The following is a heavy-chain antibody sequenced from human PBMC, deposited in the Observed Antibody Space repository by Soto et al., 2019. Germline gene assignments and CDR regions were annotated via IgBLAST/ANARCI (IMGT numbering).Heavy chain of an antibody. D-gene: IGHD6-13*01. J-gene: IGHJ6*02. CDR1: GFTFSSYA. CDR3: AKSGIATYYYYGMDV. Sequence: GGSLRLSCAASGFTFSSYAMSWVRQAPGKGLEWVSAISGSGGSTYYADSVKGRFPISRDNSKNTLYLQMNSLRAEDTAVYYCAKSGIATYYYYGMDVWGQGTTVTVSS. V-gene: IGHV3-23*01. CDR2: ISGSGGST.